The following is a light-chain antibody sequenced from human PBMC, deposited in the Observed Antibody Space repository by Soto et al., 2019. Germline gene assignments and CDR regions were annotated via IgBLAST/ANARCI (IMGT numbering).Light chain of an antibody. J-gene: IGKJ4*01. Sequence: EIVLTQSPGTLSLSPGESATLSCRTSQSFRGLLAWYQQKPGQAPRLLIYAASTRATGVPARFSGSGSETEFTLTITTLQSEDFAVYYCQQYNHWPLSFGVGTKVDIK. CDR2: AAS. CDR1: QSFRGL. CDR3: QQYNHWPLS. V-gene: IGKV3-15*01.